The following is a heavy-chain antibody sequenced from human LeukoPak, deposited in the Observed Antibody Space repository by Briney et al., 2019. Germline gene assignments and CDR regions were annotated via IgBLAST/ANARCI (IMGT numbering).Heavy chain of an antibody. CDR3: VRDELRTTYRFSWDP. D-gene: IGHD3-16*02. CDR1: GGSIGFYF. V-gene: IGHV4-4*07. CDR2: INGNGVT. J-gene: IGHJ5*02. Sequence: SETLSLTCTVSGGSIGFYFWSWIRQSAGTGLEWIGRINGNGVTNNNPSLKSRLIMSVDTSKNQFSLNLRSVTAADTSVYYCVRDELRTTYRFSWDPWGQGILVTV.